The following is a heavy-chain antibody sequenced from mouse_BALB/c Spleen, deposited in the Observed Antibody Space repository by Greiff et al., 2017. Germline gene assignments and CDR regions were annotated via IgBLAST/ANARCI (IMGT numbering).Heavy chain of an antibody. D-gene: IGHD1-2*01. CDR3: ASPLITTAPWCAY. V-gene: IGHV1S81*02. CDR2: INPSNGRT. CDR1: GYTFTSYW. Sequence: QVQLQQPGAELVKPGASVKLSCKASGYTFTSYWMHWVKQRPGQGLEWIGEINPSNGRTNYNEKFKSKATLTVDKSSSTAYMQLSSLTSEDSAVYYSASPLITTAPWCAYWGEGSLVTVSA. J-gene: IGHJ3*01.